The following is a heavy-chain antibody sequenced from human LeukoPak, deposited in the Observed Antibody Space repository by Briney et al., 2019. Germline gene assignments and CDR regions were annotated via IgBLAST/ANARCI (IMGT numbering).Heavy chain of an antibody. CDR3: ARGHSSNWHGDYWFDP. V-gene: IGHV1-18*01. D-gene: IGHD1-1*01. CDR2: ISPHNGKT. Sequence: ASVKVSCKASGYTFSSYGISWMRQAPGQGPEWMGWISPHNGKTEYEEKVQDRVTLTTDISTTTVYLGLRSLRSDDTAMYFCARGHSSNWHGDYWFDPWGQGTLVTVSS. J-gene: IGHJ5*02. CDR1: GYTFSSYG.